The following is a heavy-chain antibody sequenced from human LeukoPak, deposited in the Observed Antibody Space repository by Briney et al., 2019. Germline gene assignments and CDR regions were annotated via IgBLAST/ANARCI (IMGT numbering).Heavy chain of an antibody. CDR3: ARSIGLTGGGVDV. CDR1: GFTFSDYN. V-gene: IGHV3-11*01. CDR2: ITNGGSTI. J-gene: IGHJ6*02. Sequence: GGSLRLSCAASGFTFSDYNMNWVRQAPGKGLEWVSYITNGGSTIHHADSVKGRFTISRDNATHTLYLQMNSLRAEDTAVYYCARSIGLTGGGVDVWGQGTTVTVSS. D-gene: IGHD3-9*01.